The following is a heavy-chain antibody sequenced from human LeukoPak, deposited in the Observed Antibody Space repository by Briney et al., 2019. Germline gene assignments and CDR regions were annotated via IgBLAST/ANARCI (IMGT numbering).Heavy chain of an antibody. CDR2: ISYDGTNQ. D-gene: IGHD5-24*01. V-gene: IGHV3-30*18. Sequence: GGSLRLSCAASGFTFSSYGMHWVRQAPGQGLEWVAVISYDGTNQDYADSVKGRFTISKDNSKNTVYLQMDSLRAEDTALYHCAKEGAQRWLQFRGYFDYWGQGTPVSVSS. J-gene: IGHJ4*02. CDR3: AKEGAQRWLQFRGYFDY. CDR1: GFTFSSYG.